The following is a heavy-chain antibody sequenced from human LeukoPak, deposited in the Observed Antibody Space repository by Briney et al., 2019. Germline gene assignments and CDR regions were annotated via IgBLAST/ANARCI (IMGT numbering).Heavy chain of an antibody. CDR1: GGSIGGYF. V-gene: IGHV4-59*01. Sequence: KPSETLSLTCTVSGGSIGGYFWSWIRQSPGEGLEWIGHIYSSGNNNYNPSLQSRVIMSVDTSKNQFSLNLTSVTAADTAVYYCARDSRVSGTYSWFDPWGQGSLVTVSS. CDR3: ARDSRVSGTYSWFDP. J-gene: IGHJ5*02. CDR2: IYSSGNN. D-gene: IGHD3-10*01.